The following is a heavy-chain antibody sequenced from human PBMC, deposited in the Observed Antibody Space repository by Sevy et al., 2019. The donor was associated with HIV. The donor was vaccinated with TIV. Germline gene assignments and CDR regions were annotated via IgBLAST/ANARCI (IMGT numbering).Heavy chain of an antibody. CDR3: AREGCSRPHDY. D-gene: IGHD2-8*01. CDR1: GFAFHEYS. CDR2: LSFGCGKI. J-gene: IGHJ4*02. Sequence: GGCLRLSCAASGFAFHEYSMSWIRQAPGKGLEWIATLSFGCGKINYADSVKGRFTISRDNSKNSFYLQMDNLGVEVTALYYSAREGCSRPHDYWGQGTRVTVSS. V-gene: IGHV3-23*01.